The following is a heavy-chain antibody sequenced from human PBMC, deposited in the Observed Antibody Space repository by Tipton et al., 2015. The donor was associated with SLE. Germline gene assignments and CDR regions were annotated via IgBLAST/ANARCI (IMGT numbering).Heavy chain of an antibody. J-gene: IGHJ2*01. CDR2: INYSGST. V-gene: IGHV4-34*01. CDR1: RGSFSGYH. Sequence: LRLSCTIYRGSFSGYHWSWIRQPPGKGLEWIGEINYSGSTNYNPSLKSRITISVDTSKNQLSLKLNSVTAADTAVYYCARRGVGAIYWYFDLWGRGTLVTVSS. CDR3: ARRGVGAIYWYFDL. D-gene: IGHD1-26*01.